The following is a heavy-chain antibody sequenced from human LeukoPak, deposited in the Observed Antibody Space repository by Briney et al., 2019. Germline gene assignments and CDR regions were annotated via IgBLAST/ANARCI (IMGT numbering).Heavy chain of an antibody. CDR1: GLTVSSDY. J-gene: IGHJ5*02. CDR2: IYSGGGT. CDR3: ARYPYSTSSWSDP. Sequence: PGGSLRLSCAASGLTVSSDYMSWVRQAPAKGLEWVSVIYSGGGTYYADSVRGRFTISRDNSKNTLYLQLNSLRAEDTAVYYCARYPYSTSSWSDPWGQGTLVTVPS. D-gene: IGHD6-6*01. V-gene: IGHV3-66*01.